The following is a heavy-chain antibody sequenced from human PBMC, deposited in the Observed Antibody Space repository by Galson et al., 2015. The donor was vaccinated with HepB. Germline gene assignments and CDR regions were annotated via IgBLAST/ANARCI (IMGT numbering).Heavy chain of an antibody. V-gene: IGHV4-4*07. D-gene: IGHD6-13*01. Sequence: ETLSLTCTVSGGSINGYYWSWIRQPAGRGLAWIGRMYISGSTNYNPSLTSRVTMSADTFKNQFSLKLSSVTAADTAVYYCARDFNSRIAAAHWGQGSLVTVFS. CDR1: GGSINGYY. J-gene: IGHJ4*02. CDR3: ARDFNSRIAAAH. CDR2: MYISGST.